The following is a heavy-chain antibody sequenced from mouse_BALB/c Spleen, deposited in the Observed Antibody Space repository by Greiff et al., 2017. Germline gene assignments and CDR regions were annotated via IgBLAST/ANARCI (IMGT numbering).Heavy chain of an antibody. V-gene: IGHV1S127*01. CDR1: GYTFTSYW. CDR2: IDPSDSYT. J-gene: IGHJ4*01. D-gene: IGHD2-3*01. CDR3: TRYDGYYDYAMDY. Sequence: VQLQQSGAELVKPGASVKMSCKASGYTFTSYWMHWVKQRPGQGLEWIGVIDPSDSYTSYNQKFKGKATLTVDTSSSTAYMQLSSLTSEDSAVYYCTRYDGYYDYAMDYWGQGTSVTVSS.